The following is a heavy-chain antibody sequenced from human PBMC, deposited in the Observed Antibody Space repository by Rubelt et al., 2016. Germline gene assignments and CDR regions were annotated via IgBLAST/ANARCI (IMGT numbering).Heavy chain of an antibody. J-gene: IGHJ4*02. Sequence: QVQLQQWGAGLLKPSETLSLTCAVFGGPFRGYYWSWIRQPPGKGLEWIGEITHSGSTNYNPSLKSRVTISVDTSKYQFSLKLSSVTAADTAVYYCARGRNPDYWGQGTLVTVSS. V-gene: IGHV4-34*01. D-gene: IGHD1-14*01. CDR2: ITHSGST. CDR1: GGPFRGYY. CDR3: ARGRNPDY.